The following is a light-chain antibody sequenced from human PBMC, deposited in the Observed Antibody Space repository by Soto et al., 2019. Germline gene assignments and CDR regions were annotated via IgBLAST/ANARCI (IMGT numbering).Light chain of an antibody. CDR3: SSYTSSYTYV. CDR2: GVS. V-gene: IGLV2-14*03. Sequence: QPALNQPASGSGLPGQSITISCTGTSSDVGAYNYVSWYQHHPGKAPKLMVSGVSNRPSGVSDRFSGSKSGNTASLTISGLQAEDEADYYCSSYTSSYTYVFGTGTKVTVL. CDR1: SSDVGAYNY. J-gene: IGLJ1*01.